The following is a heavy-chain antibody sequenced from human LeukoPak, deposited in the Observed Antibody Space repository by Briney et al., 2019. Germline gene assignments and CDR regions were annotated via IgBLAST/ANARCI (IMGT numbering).Heavy chain of an antibody. V-gene: IGHV4-59*01. CDR1: NGDINNYY. D-gene: IGHD2-2*01. Sequence: PSETLSLTCTVSNGDINNYYWSWVRQPPGKGLEWIGYIYYRGSTKYNPSLKSRVTISIDTSNDQVSLRPTSVTAADTAVYYCARSESGVQYFQHYFYIDAWGKGTTVTVSS. CDR3: ARSESGVQYFQHYFYIDA. J-gene: IGHJ6*03. CDR2: IYYRGST.